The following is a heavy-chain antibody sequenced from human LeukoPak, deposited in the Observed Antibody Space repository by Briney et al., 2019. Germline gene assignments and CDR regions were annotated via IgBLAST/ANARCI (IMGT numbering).Heavy chain of an antibody. CDR2: IYTSGRT. CDR1: GGSISSGSYY. D-gene: IGHD3-3*01. J-gene: IGHJ6*03. Sequence: PSETLSLTCTVSGGSISSGSYYWSWIRQPAGKGLEWIGRIYTSGRTNYIPSLKSRVTISVDTSKNQFSLRLSSVTAADTAVYYCARVTIFGVLDYMDVWGKGTTVTVSS. V-gene: IGHV4-61*02. CDR3: ARVTIFGVLDYMDV.